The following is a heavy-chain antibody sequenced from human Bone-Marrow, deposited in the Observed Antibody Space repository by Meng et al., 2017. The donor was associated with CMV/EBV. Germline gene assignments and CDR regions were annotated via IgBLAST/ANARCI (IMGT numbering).Heavy chain of an antibody. Sequence: LSLTCAASGFTFHDYAMHWVRQAPGKGLEWVSGISWNSGSIGYADSVKGRFTISRDNAKNSLYLQMNRLRAEDTAVYYCARDMGWYRFDSWGQGTLVTVSS. V-gene: IGHV3-9*01. J-gene: IGHJ4*02. D-gene: IGHD6-19*01. CDR3: ARDMGWYRFDS. CDR1: GFTFHDYA. CDR2: ISWNSGSI.